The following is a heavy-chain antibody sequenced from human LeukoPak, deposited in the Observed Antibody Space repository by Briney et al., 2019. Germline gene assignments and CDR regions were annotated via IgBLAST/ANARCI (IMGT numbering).Heavy chain of an antibody. V-gene: IGHV1-46*01. Sequence: ASVKVPCKASGYTFTSYYMHWVRQAPGQGLEWMGIINPSGGSTSYAQKFQGRVTMTRDMSTSTVYMELSSLRSEDTAVYYCARVWTPGNSFDYWGQGTLVTVSS. J-gene: IGHJ4*02. D-gene: IGHD2-2*01. CDR2: INPSGGST. CDR3: ARVWTPGNSFDY. CDR1: GYTFTSYY.